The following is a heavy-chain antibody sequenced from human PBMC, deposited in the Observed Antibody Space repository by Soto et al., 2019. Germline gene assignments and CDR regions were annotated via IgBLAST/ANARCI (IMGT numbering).Heavy chain of an antibody. V-gene: IGHV4-39*01. CDR3: ARLPAPGIPEYFQH. J-gene: IGHJ1*01. CDR1: GDSISSSSYY. Sequence: QLQVQESGPGLVKPSETLSLTCTVSGDSISSSSYYWGWIRQPPGKGLEWIANINYGGSTYYNPSLKSRVTISVDTSQNQFSLKLTSVTAADTAVYYCARLPAPGIPEYFQHWGQGTLVTVSS. CDR2: INYGGST. D-gene: IGHD6-13*01.